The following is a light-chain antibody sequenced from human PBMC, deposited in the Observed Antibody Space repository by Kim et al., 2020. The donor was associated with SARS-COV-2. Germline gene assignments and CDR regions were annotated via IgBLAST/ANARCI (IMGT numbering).Light chain of an antibody. CDR2: DVS. Sequence: GHSVTISCTGTSSDVGGYTYVSWYQQHPGKAPKLMIYDVSKRPSGVSNRFSGSKSGNTASLTISGLQAEDEADYYCSSYTSSSNWVFGGGTKLTVL. V-gene: IGLV2-14*04. J-gene: IGLJ3*02. CDR3: SSYTSSSNWV. CDR1: SSDVGGYTY.